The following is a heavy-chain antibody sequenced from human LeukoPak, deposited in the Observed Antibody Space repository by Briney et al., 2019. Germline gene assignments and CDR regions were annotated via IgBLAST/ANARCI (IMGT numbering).Heavy chain of an antibody. Sequence: PGGSLRLSCAPSGFTFRDYAMHWVRQAPGKGLEWVAVIIYDGTNQYYADSVKGLFTISRDNAENSLYLQLNSLRAEDTAVYYCAKSRLWKPEDWGQGTLVTVPS. CDR2: IIYDGTNQ. CDR1: GFTFRDYA. J-gene: IGHJ4*02. V-gene: IGHV3-30-3*02. D-gene: IGHD1-1*01. CDR3: AKSRLWKPED.